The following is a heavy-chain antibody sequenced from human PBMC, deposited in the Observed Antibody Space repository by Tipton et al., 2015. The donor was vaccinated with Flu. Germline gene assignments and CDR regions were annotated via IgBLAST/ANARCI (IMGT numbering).Heavy chain of an antibody. CDR3: ARGVYISSSWYVGRGDPNKNDY. J-gene: IGHJ4*02. CDR1: GYSISSGYY. D-gene: IGHD6-13*01. Sequence: LRHSCIVSGYSISSGYYWGWIRQPPGKGLEWIGSIYHSGSTYYNPSLKSRVTISVDTSKNQFSLKLSSVTAADTAVYYCARGVYISSSWYVGRGDPNKNDYWGQRTLVTVSS. V-gene: IGHV4-38-2*02. CDR2: IYHSGST.